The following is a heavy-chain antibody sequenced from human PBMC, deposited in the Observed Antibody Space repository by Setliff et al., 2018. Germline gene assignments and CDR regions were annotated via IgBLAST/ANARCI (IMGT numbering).Heavy chain of an antibody. J-gene: IGHJ4*02. CDR3: ARSETCHSTHCSPYDY. V-gene: IGHV3-21*01. CDR1: GFAFASYN. CDR2: LSSANNYI. Sequence: GGSLRLSCEASGFAFASYNMIWVRQAPGKGLEWVSSLSSANNYIVYADSVKGRFTISRDNAENSLYLQMNSLRAEDTAVYYCARSETCHSTHCSPYDYWGQGTPVTVSS. D-gene: IGHD2-2*01.